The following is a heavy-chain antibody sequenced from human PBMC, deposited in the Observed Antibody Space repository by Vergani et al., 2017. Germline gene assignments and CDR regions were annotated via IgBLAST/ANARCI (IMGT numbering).Heavy chain of an antibody. V-gene: IGHV3-11*05. Sequence: QVQLVESGGGLVKPGGSLRLSCAASGFTFSDYYMSWIRQAPGKGLEWVSYISSSSSYTNYADSVKGRFTISRYNAKKSLYLQMNSLRAEDTAVYYCARDSLGSGTNPAAFDIWGQGTMVTVSS. D-gene: IGHD3-10*01. J-gene: IGHJ3*02. CDR3: ARDSLGSGTNPAAFDI. CDR2: ISSSSSYT. CDR1: GFTFSDYY.